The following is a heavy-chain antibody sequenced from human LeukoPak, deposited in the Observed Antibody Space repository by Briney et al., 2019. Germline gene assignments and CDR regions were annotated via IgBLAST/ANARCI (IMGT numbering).Heavy chain of an antibody. J-gene: IGHJ5*02. D-gene: IGHD3-10*01. Sequence: ASVKVSCKVSGYTLTELSMHWVRQATGKGLEWMGGFDPEDGETIYAQKFQGRVTMTEDTSTDTAYMELSSLRSEDTAVYYCATERIMVRGVINNWFDPWGQGTLVTVSS. CDR1: GYTLTELS. CDR3: ATERIMVRGVINNWFDP. V-gene: IGHV1-24*01. CDR2: FDPEDGET.